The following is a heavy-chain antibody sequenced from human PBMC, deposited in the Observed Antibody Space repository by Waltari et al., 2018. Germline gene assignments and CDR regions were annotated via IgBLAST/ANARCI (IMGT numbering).Heavy chain of an antibody. D-gene: IGHD3-16*01. V-gene: IGHV3-49*03. CDR2: IRSKTYGGTT. CDR1: GFTFGDYA. J-gene: IGHJ4*02. CDR3: TRRGPSEFDY. Sequence: EVQLVESGGGLEQQWGSLRLSCTGSGFTFGDYAMNWFRQAPGKGLEWVGFIRSKTYGGTTQYAASVKGRFTIARDDSKSIAYLQMNSLKTEDTAVYFGTRRGPSEFDYWGQGTLVTVSS.